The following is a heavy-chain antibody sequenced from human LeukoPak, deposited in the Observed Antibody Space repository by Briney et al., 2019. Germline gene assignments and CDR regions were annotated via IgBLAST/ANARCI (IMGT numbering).Heavy chain of an antibody. CDR2: ISYDGSNK. J-gene: IGHJ4*02. CDR3: ARDTRGESDY. Sequence: TGGSLRLSCAASGFTFSSYDMHWVRQAPGKGLEWVAVISYDGSNKYYEESVKGRFTISRDNAKNSLYLQMNSLRAEDTAVYYCARDTRGESDYWGQGTLVTVSS. CDR1: GFTFSSYD. D-gene: IGHD2-2*01. V-gene: IGHV3-30*03.